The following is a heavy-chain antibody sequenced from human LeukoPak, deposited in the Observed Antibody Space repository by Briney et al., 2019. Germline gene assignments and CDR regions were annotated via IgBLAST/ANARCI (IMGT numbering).Heavy chain of an antibody. V-gene: IGHV1-18*01. CDR3: ARRVDFWSDYYFDY. Sequence: ASVKVSCKASGYTFTSYGISWVRQAPGQGLEWMGWISAYNGNTNYAQKFQGRVTITRNTSISTAYMELSSLRSEDTAVYYCARRVDFWSDYYFDYWGQGTLVTVSS. D-gene: IGHD3-3*01. CDR1: GYTFTSYG. CDR2: ISAYNGNT. J-gene: IGHJ4*02.